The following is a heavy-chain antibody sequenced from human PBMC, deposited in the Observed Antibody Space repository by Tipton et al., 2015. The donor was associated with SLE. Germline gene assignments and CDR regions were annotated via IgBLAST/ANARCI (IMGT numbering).Heavy chain of an antibody. D-gene: IGHD3-16*01. Sequence: QSGAEVKEPGASVKVSCEAFGYTFTEYYIHWLRQAPGQGLEWMAIINPSDGSTHYGQKFQGRVTLTRDTSTSTVYMDLTSLTSEDSAVYYCAREGFGAFDIWGQGTMVSVSS. CDR1: GYTFTEYY. J-gene: IGHJ3*02. CDR3: AREGFGAFDI. V-gene: IGHV1-46*01. CDR2: INPSDGST.